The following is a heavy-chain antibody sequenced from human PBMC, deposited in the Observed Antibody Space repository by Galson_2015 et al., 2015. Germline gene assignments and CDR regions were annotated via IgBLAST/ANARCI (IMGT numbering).Heavy chain of an antibody. D-gene: IGHD2-2*01. CDR3: TRDQGAYTSPSFRWFDP. CDR1: GYTFTIYG. J-gene: IGHJ5*02. CDR2: ISPSNGNT. Sequence: SVKVSCKASGYTFTIYGITWVRQAPGQGLEWMGWISPSNGNTNYAQKFQGRLTMTTDTSTTTAYMELNSLRSDDTAAYYCTRDQGAYTSPSFRWFDPWGQGAPVTVSS. V-gene: IGHV1-18*01.